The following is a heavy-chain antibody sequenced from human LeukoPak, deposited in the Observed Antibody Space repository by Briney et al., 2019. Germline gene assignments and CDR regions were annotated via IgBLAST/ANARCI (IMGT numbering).Heavy chain of an antibody. CDR2: IYYSGST. CDR1: GGSISSYY. CDR3: AREGSSRAIDY. Sequence: PSETLSLTCAVSGGSISSYYWSWIRQPPGKGLEWIGYIYYSGSTNYNPSLKSRVTMSVDASKNQFSLKLSSVTAADTAAYYCAREGSSRAIDYWGQGTLVAVSS. J-gene: IGHJ4*02. V-gene: IGHV4-59*12. D-gene: IGHD2-15*01.